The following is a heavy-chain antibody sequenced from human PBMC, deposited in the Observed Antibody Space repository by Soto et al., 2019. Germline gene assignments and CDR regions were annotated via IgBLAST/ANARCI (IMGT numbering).Heavy chain of an antibody. Sequence: EVQLVESGGGLVQPGGSLRLSCAVSGITFSSYDMHWVRQPPGKGLEWVSGIGPAGDTYYPGSVQGRFTISRDNGKNFLYLQVNGLRADDTAVYYCATGGWGSSWYEGGSRIDYWGQGTLVTVSS. CDR1: GITFSSYD. D-gene: IGHD6-13*01. V-gene: IGHV3-13*01. CDR3: ATGGWGSSWYEGGSRIDY. J-gene: IGHJ4*02. CDR2: IGPAGDT.